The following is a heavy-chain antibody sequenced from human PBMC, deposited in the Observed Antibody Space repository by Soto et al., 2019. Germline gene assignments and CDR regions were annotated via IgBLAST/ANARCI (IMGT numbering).Heavy chain of an antibody. Sequence: ASVKVSCKASGYTFTSYGISWVRQAPGQGLEWMGWISAYNGNTNYAQKLQGRVTMTTDTSTSTAYMELRSLRSDDTAVYYCARVAPTGAMIVVVISGGYFDYWGQGTLVTVSS. CDR2: ISAYNGNT. CDR1: GYTFTSYG. D-gene: IGHD3-22*01. J-gene: IGHJ4*02. CDR3: ARVAPTGAMIVVVISGGYFDY. V-gene: IGHV1-18*01.